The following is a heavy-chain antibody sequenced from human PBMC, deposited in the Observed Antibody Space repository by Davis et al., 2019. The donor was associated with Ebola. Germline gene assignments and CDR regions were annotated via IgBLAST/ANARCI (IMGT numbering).Heavy chain of an antibody. Sequence: GESLKISCAASGFSFSNYWIHWVRQAPGKGPVWVSRISPDGSATGYADSVKGRFTISRDNAKNTLYLQMNSLRAEDTAVYYCARDFDRVRTWGQRTLVTVSS. D-gene: IGHD3-22*01. J-gene: IGHJ4*02. CDR3: ARDFDRVRT. CDR2: ISPDGSAT. V-gene: IGHV3-74*01. CDR1: GFSFSNYW.